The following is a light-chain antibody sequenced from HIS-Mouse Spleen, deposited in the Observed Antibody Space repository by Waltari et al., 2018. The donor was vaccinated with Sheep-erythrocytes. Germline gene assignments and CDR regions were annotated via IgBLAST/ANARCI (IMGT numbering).Light chain of an antibody. CDR3: CSYAGSFWV. CDR1: SSDVGSYIL. Sequence: QSALTQPASVSGSPGQSITISCTGTSSDVGSYILVSWYPQHPGKAPKLMIYEGSKRPSGVSNRFSGSKSGNTASLTISGLQAEDEADYYCCSYAGSFWVFGGGTKLTVL. CDR2: EGS. V-gene: IGLV2-23*01. J-gene: IGLJ3*02.